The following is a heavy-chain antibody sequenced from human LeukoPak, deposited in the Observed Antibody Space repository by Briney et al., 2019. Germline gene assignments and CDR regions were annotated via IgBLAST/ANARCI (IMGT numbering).Heavy chain of an antibody. CDR3: AGGDSSGYYPIDY. D-gene: IGHD3-22*01. J-gene: IGHJ4*02. Sequence: PGGSLRLSCAASGFTFSSYEMNWIRQAPGKGLEWVSYISSSGSTTYYADSVKGRFTISRDNAKKSLYLQMNSLRAEDAAVYYCAGGDSSGYYPIDYWGQGTLVTVSS. CDR1: GFTFSSYE. V-gene: IGHV3-48*03. CDR2: ISSSGSTT.